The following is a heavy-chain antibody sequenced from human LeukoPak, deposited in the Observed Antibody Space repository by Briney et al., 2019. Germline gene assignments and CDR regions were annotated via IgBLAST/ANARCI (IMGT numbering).Heavy chain of an antibody. Sequence: SVKVSCKASGGTFSSYAISWVRQAPGQGLEWMGRIIPIFAIANYAQKFQGRVTITADKSTSTAYMELSSLRSEDTAVYYCVSRGQLDYWGQGTLVTVSS. V-gene: IGHV1-69*04. CDR1: GGTFSSYA. CDR2: IIPIFAIA. J-gene: IGHJ4*02. D-gene: IGHD2-2*01. CDR3: VSRGQLDY.